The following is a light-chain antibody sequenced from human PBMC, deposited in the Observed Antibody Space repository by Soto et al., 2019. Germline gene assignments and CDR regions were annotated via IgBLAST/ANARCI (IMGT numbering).Light chain of an antibody. CDR3: QQFENLPFT. J-gene: IGKJ3*01. CDR2: DAS. V-gene: IGKV1-33*01. Sequence: DIQMTQSPSSLSASVRDRVTITCQASQDISNYLNWYQQKPGKAPKLLICDASNLEPGVPSRFSGSGSGTDFTFTISSLQPEDMATYYCQQFENLPFTFGAGTKVDIQ. CDR1: QDISNY.